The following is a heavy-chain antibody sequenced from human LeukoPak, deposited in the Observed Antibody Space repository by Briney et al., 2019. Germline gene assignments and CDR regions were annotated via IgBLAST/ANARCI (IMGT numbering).Heavy chain of an antibody. CDR3: ASQAYSTTWAADVTVFDY. CDR1: GGSISSSGYY. CDR2: FYYSGIT. J-gene: IGHJ4*02. D-gene: IGHD6-13*01. Sequence: SETLSLTCTVSGGSISSSGYYWGWIRQPPGKGLEWIGSFYYSGITYYNPSLKSRVTTSADTSKNQFSLKLSSLTAADTAVYYCASQAYSTTWAADVTVFDYWGRGALVTVSS. V-gene: IGHV4-39*07.